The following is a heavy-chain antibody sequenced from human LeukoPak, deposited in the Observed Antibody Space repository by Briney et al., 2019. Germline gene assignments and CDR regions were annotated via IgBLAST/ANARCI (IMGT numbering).Heavy chain of an antibody. CDR1: GGTFSSYA. CDR2: INPSGGSA. V-gene: IGHV1-46*01. J-gene: IGHJ4*02. Sequence: ASVKVSCKASGGTFSSYAISWVRQAPGQGLEWMGIINPSGGSASDTQKFQGRVTMTRDTSTSTLYVELSSLRSEDTAVYYCAREGVAATGLDYWGQGTLVTVSS. D-gene: IGHD6-13*01. CDR3: AREGVAATGLDY.